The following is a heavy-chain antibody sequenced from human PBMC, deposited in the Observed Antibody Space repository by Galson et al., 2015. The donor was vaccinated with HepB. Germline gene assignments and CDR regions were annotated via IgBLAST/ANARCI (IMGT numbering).Heavy chain of an antibody. CDR3: AKGGSYSSGTRWYFDL. V-gene: IGHV3-23*01. D-gene: IGHD6-19*01. CDR2: ISGSGGST. CDR1: GFTFSSYA. Sequence: SLRLSCAASGFTFSSYAMSWVRQAPGKGLEWVSAISGSGGSTYYADSVKGRFTISRDNSKNTLYLQMNSLRAEDTAVYYCAKGGSYSSGTRWYFDLWGRGTLVTVSS. J-gene: IGHJ2*01.